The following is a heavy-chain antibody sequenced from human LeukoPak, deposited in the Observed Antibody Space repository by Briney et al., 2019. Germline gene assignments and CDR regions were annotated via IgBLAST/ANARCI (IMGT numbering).Heavy chain of an antibody. V-gene: IGHV3-23*01. CDR1: GFTFSSYA. J-gene: IGHJ4*02. CDR3: AKGCKRDYGDYVSPFDY. CDR2: ISGSGGST. Sequence: PGGSLRLSCAASGFTFSSYAMSWVRQAPGKGLEWVSAISGSGGSTYYADSVKGRFTISRDNSKNTLYLQMNSLRAEDTAVYYCAKGCKRDYGDYVSPFDYWGQGTLVTVSS. D-gene: IGHD4-17*01.